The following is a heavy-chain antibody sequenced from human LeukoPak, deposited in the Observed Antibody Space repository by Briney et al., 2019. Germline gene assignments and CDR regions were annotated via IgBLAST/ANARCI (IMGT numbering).Heavy chain of an antibody. Sequence: SETLSLTCTVSGGSINSYYWSWIRQPPGKGLEWIGYIYYSGSTNYNPSLKSRVTISVDTSKNQFSLKLSSVTAADTAVYYCARVTYKTTRYFDYWGQGTLVTVSS. CDR2: IYYSGST. J-gene: IGHJ4*02. V-gene: IGHV4-59*08. CDR1: GGSINSYY. CDR3: ARVTYKTTRYFDY. D-gene: IGHD1-14*01.